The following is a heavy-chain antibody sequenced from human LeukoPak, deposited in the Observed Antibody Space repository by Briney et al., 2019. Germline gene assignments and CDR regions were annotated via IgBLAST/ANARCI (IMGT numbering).Heavy chain of an antibody. Sequence: GGSLRLSCAASGFTFSNAWMSWVRQGPGKGLEWVGRIKGKTDGGTTDYAAPVKGRFTILRDDSKNTLYLQMNSLKTEDTAVYYCTTQRSRITMVRGVIRSDHWGQGTLVTVSS. CDR3: TTQRSRITMVRGVIRSDH. CDR2: IKGKTDGGTT. CDR1: GFTFSNAW. V-gene: IGHV3-15*01. D-gene: IGHD3-10*01. J-gene: IGHJ4*02.